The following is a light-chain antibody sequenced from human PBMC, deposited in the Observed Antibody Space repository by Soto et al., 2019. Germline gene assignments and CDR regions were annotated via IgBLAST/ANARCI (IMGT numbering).Light chain of an antibody. J-gene: IGLJ7*01. CDR3: AAGDDSLNGYAV. V-gene: IGLV1-44*01. CDR1: SSNIGSNT. CDR2: SNN. Sequence: QSVLTQPPSASGTPGQRVTISCSGSSSNIGSNTVNWYQQLPGTAPKLLIYSNNQRPSGVPDRFSGSKSGTSASLAISGLQSEDEADYYCAAGDDSLNGYAVFGGGTQLTVL.